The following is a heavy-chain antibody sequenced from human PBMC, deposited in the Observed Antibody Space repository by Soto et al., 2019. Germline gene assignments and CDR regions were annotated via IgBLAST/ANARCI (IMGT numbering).Heavy chain of an antibody. D-gene: IGHD3-10*01. CDR3: ARGGEVFHYYYGMDV. J-gene: IGHJ6*02. Sequence: GASVKVSCKASGGTFSSYAISWVRQAPGQGLELMGGIIPIFGTANYAQKFQGRVTITADKSTSTAYMELSSLRSEDTAVYYCARGGEVFHYYYGMDVWGQGTTVTVYS. CDR1: GGTFSSYA. CDR2: IIPIFGTA. V-gene: IGHV1-69*06.